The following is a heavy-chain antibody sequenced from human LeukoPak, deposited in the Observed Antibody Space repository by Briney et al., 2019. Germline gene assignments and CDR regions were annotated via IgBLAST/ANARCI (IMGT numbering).Heavy chain of an antibody. J-gene: IGHJ5*02. CDR3: ARRIGWFDP. D-gene: IGHD2-15*01. V-gene: IGHV4-59*08. CDR1: GGPTSSYY. CDR2: IYYSGST. Sequence: SETLSLTCTVSGGPTSSYYWSWIRQPPGKGLEWIGYIYYSGSTNYNPSLKSRVTISVDTSKNQFSLKLSSVTAADTAVYYCARRIGWFDPWGQGTLVTVSS.